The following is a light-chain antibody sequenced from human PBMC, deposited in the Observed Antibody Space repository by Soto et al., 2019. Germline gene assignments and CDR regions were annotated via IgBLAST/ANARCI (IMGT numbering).Light chain of an antibody. CDR3: AAWDDSLSGHWV. CDR1: SSNIGSNY. V-gene: IGLV1-47*01. Sequence: QSVLTQPPSASGTPGQRVTISWSGSSSNIGSNYVYWYQQLPGTAPKLLIYRNNQRPSGVPDRFSGSKSGTSASLAISGLRSEDEADYYCAAWDDSLSGHWVFGGGTKLTVL. J-gene: IGLJ3*02. CDR2: RNN.